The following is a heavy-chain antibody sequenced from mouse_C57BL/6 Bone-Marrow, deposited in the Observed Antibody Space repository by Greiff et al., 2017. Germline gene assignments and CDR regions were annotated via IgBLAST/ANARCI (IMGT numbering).Heavy chain of an antibody. Sequence: QVQLQQSGAELVRPGASVTLSCKASGYTFTDYEMHWVKQTPVHGLEWIGAIDPETGGTAYNQKFKGKAILTADKSSSTAYMELRSLTAEDSAVYYCTRGYRVDYWGQGTSVTVSS. CDR2: IDPETGGT. CDR3: TRGYRVDY. V-gene: IGHV1-15*01. J-gene: IGHJ4*01. D-gene: IGHD2-12*01. CDR1: GYTFTDYE.